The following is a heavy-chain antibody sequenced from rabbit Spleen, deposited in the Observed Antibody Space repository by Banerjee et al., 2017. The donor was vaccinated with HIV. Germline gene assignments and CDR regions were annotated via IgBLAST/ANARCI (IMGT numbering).Heavy chain of an antibody. J-gene: IGHJ4*01. CDR1: GFSFSNKAV. D-gene: IGHD4-2*01. V-gene: IGHV1S40*01. Sequence: QSLEESGGGLVKPEGSLKLSCTASGFSFSNKAVMCWVRQAPGKGLEWITCINAITGKAVYASWAKGRFTFSKTSSTTVTLQLNSLTAADTATYFCARGNAGGNWYLNLWGQGTLVTVS. CDR3: ARGNAGGNWYLNL. CDR2: INAITGKA.